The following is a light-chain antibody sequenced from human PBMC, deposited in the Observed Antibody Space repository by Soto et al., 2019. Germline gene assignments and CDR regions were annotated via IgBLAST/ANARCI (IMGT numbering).Light chain of an antibody. Sequence: IPMTQSPSTLSASVGDRVTISCRARQSISRYLAWYQQKPGTAPNLLIYKASILESGVPSRFTSSGSGTELTLTVTSLQPADFASYYCQPSAGSAWTFGQATHVPFK. V-gene: IGKV1-5*03. CDR2: KAS. CDR3: QPSAGSAWT. J-gene: IGKJ1*01. CDR1: QSISRY.